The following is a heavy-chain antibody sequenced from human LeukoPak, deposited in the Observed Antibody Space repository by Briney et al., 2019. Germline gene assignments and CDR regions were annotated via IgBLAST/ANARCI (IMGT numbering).Heavy chain of an antibody. V-gene: IGHV4-4*07. CDR1: GGSISSYY. CDR3: ARARGNYDFWSGYYRPSPYFDY. Sequence: SETLSLACTVSGGSISSYYWSWIRQPAGKGLEWIGRIYTSGSTNYNPSLKSRVTMSVDTSKNQFSLKLSSVTAADTAVYYCARARGNYDFWSGYYRPSPYFDYWGQGTLVTVSS. J-gene: IGHJ4*02. D-gene: IGHD3-3*01. CDR2: IYTSGST.